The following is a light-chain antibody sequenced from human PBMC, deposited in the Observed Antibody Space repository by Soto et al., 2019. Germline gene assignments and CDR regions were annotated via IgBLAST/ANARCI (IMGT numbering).Light chain of an antibody. CDR2: EVS. V-gene: IGLV2-14*01. J-gene: IGLJ1*01. Sequence: QSALTQPPSVSGSTGQSITISCTGTSSDVGGYNYVSWYQQHPGKAPKLMIYEVSNRPSGVSNRFSGSKSGNTASLTISGLQAEDEADYYCSSYTSSSIDYVFGTGTKLTVL. CDR3: SSYTSSSIDYV. CDR1: SSDVGGYNY.